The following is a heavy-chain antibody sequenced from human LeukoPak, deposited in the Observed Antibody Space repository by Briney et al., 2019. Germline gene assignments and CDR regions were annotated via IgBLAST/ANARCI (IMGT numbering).Heavy chain of an antibody. CDR1: GYTFTGYY. V-gene: IGHV1-2*02. D-gene: IGHD3-22*01. J-gene: IGHJ4*02. Sequence: ASVKVSCKASGYTFTGYYMHWVRQAPGQGLEWMGWINPNSGGTNYAQKFQGRVTMTRDTSISTAYMELSRLRSDDTAVYYCARDRYEYYYDSSPVVDWGQGTLVTVSS. CDR2: INPNSGGT. CDR3: ARDRYEYYYDSSPVVD.